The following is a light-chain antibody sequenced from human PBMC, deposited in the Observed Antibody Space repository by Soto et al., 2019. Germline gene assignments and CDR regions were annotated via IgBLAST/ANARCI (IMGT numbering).Light chain of an antibody. CDR3: QQYGSSPYT. J-gene: IGKJ2*01. Sequence: EIVLTQSPGTLSLSPGERATLSCRASQSVGSNYLAWYQQKPGQAPRLLIYSASNRATGIPDRFSGSGSGTDFTLTITRLEPEDFAVYYCQQYGSSPYTFGRGTKLEIK. CDR2: SAS. V-gene: IGKV3-20*01. CDR1: QSVGSNY.